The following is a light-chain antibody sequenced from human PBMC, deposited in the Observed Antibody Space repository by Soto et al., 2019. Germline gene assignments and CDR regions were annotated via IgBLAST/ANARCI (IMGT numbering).Light chain of an antibody. CDR1: TGTVTSGHY. CDR3: LLPYSDAWV. CDR2: DTS. Sequence: QAVVTQETSMSVSPGGTVTHTCGSSTGTVTSGHYPYWFQQKPGQAPRTLIYDTSNKQSWTPARFSGSLLGGKAALTLSGAQPEDEADYYCLLPYSDAWVFGGGTQLTVL. V-gene: IGLV7-46*01. J-gene: IGLJ3*02.